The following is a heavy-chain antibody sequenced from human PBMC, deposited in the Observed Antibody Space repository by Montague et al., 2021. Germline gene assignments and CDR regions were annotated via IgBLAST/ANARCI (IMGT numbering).Heavy chain of an antibody. Sequence: TLSLTCTVSGGSINSGGYYWTWIRQHPGQGLEWDGYLYYSGTTYYNPPLKSRVTISVDTSKNQFSLKLSAVTAADTAVYYGARDQGGYLDYWGQGTLVTVSS. CDR1: GGSINSGGYY. V-gene: IGHV4-31*03. J-gene: IGHJ4*02. CDR2: LYYSGTT. D-gene: IGHD3-16*01. CDR3: ARDQGGYLDY.